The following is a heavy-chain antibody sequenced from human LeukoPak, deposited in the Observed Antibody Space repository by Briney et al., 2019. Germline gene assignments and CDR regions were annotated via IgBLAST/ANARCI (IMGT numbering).Heavy chain of an antibody. CDR3: ARVGADSSSWYTYCYYMDV. V-gene: IGHV4-38-2*02. D-gene: IGHD6-13*01. CDR2: IYYSGST. Sequence: SETLSLTCTVSGYSISSGYYWGWIRQPPGKGLEWIGYIYYSGSTNYNPSLKSRVTISVDTSKNQFSLKLSSVTAADTAVYYCARVGADSSSWYTYCYYMDVWGKGTTVTVSS. CDR1: GYSISSGYY. J-gene: IGHJ6*03.